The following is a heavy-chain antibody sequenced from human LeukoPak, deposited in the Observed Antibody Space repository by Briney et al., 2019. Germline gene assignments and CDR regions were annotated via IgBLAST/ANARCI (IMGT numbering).Heavy chain of an antibody. J-gene: IGHJ4*02. CDR2: ISYDGSNK. CDR3: AKRAVVVAAKFGNYFDY. D-gene: IGHD2-15*01. V-gene: IGHV3-30*18. Sequence: GGSLRLSCAASGFTFSSYGMHWVRQAPGKGLEWVAVISYDGSNKYYADSVKGRFTISRDNSKNTLYLQMNSLRAEDTAVYYCAKRAVVVAAKFGNYFDYWGQGTLDTVSS. CDR1: GFTFSSYG.